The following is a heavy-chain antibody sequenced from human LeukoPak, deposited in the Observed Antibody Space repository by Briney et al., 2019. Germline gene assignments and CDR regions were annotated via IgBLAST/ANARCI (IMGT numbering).Heavy chain of an antibody. V-gene: IGHV3-23*01. CDR2: ISGSGGGT. Sequence: PGGSLRLSRAASGFTFNNYAMAWVRQAPGKGLEWVSSISGSGGGTYYADSVKGRITISRDNSKNTVSLQMNSLRAEDTAVYYCAKEKSVTGPGRFAFDVWGQGTLVTVSS. CDR1: GFTFNNYA. J-gene: IGHJ3*01. D-gene: IGHD2-21*02. CDR3: AKEKSVTGPGRFAFDV.